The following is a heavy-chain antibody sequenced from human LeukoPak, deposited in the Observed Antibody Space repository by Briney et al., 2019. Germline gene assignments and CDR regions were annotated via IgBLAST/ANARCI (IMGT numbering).Heavy chain of an antibody. CDR3: AGVGQLRPLYYCGLDV. V-gene: IGHV4-34*01. J-gene: IGHJ6*02. CDR1: GGSFSDYY. CDR2: INHSGST. Sequence: SETLSLTCAISGGSFSDYYWSWIRRPPGQGLEWIGEINHSGSTNSSPSLKSRVTISVDTSKNQFSLKLSSVTGADTAVYYCAGVGQLRPLYYCGLDVWGQGTTVTVSS. D-gene: IGHD1-26*01.